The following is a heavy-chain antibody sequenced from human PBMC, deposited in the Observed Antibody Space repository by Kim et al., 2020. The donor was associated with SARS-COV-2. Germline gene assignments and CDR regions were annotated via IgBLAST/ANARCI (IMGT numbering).Heavy chain of an antibody. Sequence: GGSLRLSCAASGFTFSSYSMNWVRQAPGKGLEWVSYISSSSSNIDYADSVKGRFTISRDNAKNTLYLQMNSLRAEDTAGYYCARDVYSRPDYWGQGALVTASS. V-gene: IGHV3-48*01. CDR2: ISSSSSNI. CDR1: GFTFSSYS. J-gene: IGHJ4*02. CDR3: ARDVYSRPDY. D-gene: IGHD4-4*01.